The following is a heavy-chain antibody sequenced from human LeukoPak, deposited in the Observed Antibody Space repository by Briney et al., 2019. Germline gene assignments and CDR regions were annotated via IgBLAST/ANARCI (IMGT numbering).Heavy chain of an antibody. CDR1: GFTFSSYS. D-gene: IGHD3-22*01. J-gene: IGHJ4*02. Sequence: GGSLRLSCAASGFTFSSYSMNWVRQAPGKGLEWVSCISSSSYIYYADSVKGRVTISRDNAKNSLYLQMNSLRAEDTAVYYCARDGAYYYDSSGYYYDYWGQGTLVTVSS. CDR3: ARDGAYYYDSSGYYYDY. V-gene: IGHV3-21*01. CDR2: ISSSSYI.